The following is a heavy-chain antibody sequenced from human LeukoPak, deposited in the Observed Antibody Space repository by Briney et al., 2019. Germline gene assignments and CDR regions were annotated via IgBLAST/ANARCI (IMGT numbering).Heavy chain of an antibody. J-gene: IGHJ6*02. CDR2: INPSGGST. CDR1: GYTFTSYY. Sequence: ASVKVSCTASGYTFTSYYMHWVRQAPGQGLEWMGIINPSGGSTSYAQKLQGRVTMTRDTSTSTVYMELSSLRSEDTAVYYCARDLNAAGTGYYYYYGMDVWGQGTTVTVSS. CDR3: ARDLNAAGTGYYYYYGMDV. D-gene: IGHD6-13*01. V-gene: IGHV1-46*01.